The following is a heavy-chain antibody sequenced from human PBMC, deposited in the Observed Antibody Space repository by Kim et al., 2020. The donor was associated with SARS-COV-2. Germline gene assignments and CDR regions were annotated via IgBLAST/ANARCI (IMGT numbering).Heavy chain of an antibody. D-gene: IGHD3-10*01. Sequence: ASVKVSCKASGYTFSSYDINWVRQATGQGPEWMGWMNPNSCNTGYAQRFQGRITLTRNTSINTAYLELSSLRSDDTAVYYCARKSSLVRGVILGFWGQGTLVTVSS. J-gene: IGHJ4*02. V-gene: IGHV1-8*01. CDR1: GYTFSSYD. CDR3: ARKSSLVRGVILGF. CDR2: MNPNSCNT.